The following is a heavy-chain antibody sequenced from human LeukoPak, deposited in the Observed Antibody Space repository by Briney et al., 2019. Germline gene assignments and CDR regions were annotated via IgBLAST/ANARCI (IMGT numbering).Heavy chain of an antibody. CDR3: ARGCSSTSCYGFDY. V-gene: IGHV3-53*01. CDR1: GFTVSSKY. Sequence: GGSLRLSCAASGFTVSSKYMSWVRQAPGKGLEWVSVIYSGGSTYYADSVKGRFTISRDNSKNTLYLQMNSLRAEDTAVYYRARGCSSTSCYGFDYWGQGTLVTVSS. D-gene: IGHD2-2*01. J-gene: IGHJ4*02. CDR2: IYSGGST.